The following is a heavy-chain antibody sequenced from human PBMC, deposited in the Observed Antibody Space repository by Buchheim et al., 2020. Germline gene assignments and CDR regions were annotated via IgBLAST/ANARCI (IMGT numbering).Heavy chain of an antibody. J-gene: IGHJ4*02. V-gene: IGHV4-59*01. CDR2: IYYSGST. CDR3: ARGDTIFGVAPFDY. Sequence: QVQLQESGPGLVKPSETLSLTCTVSGGSISSYYWSWIRQPPGKGLEWIGYIYYSGSTNYNPSLKSRVTISVDTSKNQFSLKRSSVTAADTAVYYCARGDTIFGVAPFDYGGQGTL. CDR1: GGSISSYY. D-gene: IGHD3-3*01.